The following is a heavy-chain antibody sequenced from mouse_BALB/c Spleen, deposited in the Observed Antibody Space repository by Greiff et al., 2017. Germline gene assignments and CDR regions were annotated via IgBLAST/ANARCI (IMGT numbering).Heavy chain of an antibody. CDR2: IDPANGNT. V-gene: IGHV14-3*02. Sequence: VQLKQSGAELVKPGASVKLSCTASGFNIKDTYMHWVKQRPEQGLEWIGRIDPANGNTKYDPKFQGKATITADTSSNTAYLQLSSLTSEDTAVYYCAVIYYYGSSPLDYWGQGTTLTVSS. CDR3: AVIYYYGSSPLDY. D-gene: IGHD1-1*01. CDR1: GFNIKDTY. J-gene: IGHJ2*01.